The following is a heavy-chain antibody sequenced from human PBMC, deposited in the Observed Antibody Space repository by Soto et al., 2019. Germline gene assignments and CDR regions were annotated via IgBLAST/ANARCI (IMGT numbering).Heavy chain of an antibody. CDR1: GGSISSSSYY. V-gene: IGHV4-39*01. D-gene: IGHD3-10*01. CDR3: IAMVRGVIITGNSFDY. J-gene: IGHJ4*02. CDR2: IYYSGST. Sequence: SETLSLTCTVSGGSISSSSYYWGWIRQPPGKGLEWIGSIYYSGSTYYNPSLKSRVTISVDTSKNQFSLKLSSVTAADTAVYYCIAMVRGVIITGNSFDYWGQGTLVTVSS.